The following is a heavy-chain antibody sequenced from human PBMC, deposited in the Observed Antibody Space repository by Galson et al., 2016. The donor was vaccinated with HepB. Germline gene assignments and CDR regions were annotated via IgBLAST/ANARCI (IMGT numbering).Heavy chain of an antibody. CDR3: ARISPLTIFGVVPYYYYYYMDV. CDR2: VSGYNGNT. Sequence: SVKVSCKVSGYTFRSYGISWVRQAPGQGLQWMGWVSGYNGNTNSAQKFQGRVTMTTDTSTNTAYMELRGLRFDDTAVYYCARISPLTIFGVVPYYYYYYMDVWGKGTTVTVSS. CDR1: GYTFRSYG. D-gene: IGHD3-3*01. J-gene: IGHJ6*03. V-gene: IGHV1-18*04.